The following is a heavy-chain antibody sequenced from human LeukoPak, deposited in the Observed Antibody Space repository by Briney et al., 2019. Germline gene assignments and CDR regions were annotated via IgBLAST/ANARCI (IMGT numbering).Heavy chain of an antibody. V-gene: IGHV3-30-3*01. CDR1: GFTFSSYA. CDR3: ARGDSSSWYYFDY. Sequence: GRSLRLSCAASGFTFSSYAMHWVRQAPGKGLEWVAVISYDGSNKYYADSVKGRFTISRDNSKNTLYLQMNSLRAEDTAVYHCARGDSSSWYYFDYWGQGTLVTVSS. D-gene: IGHD6-13*01. CDR2: ISYDGSNK. J-gene: IGHJ4*02.